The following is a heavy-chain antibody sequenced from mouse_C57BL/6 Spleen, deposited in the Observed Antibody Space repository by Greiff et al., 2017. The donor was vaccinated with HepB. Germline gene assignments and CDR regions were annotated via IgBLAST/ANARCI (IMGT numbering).Heavy chain of an antibody. Sequence: EVQGVESGEGLVKPGGSLKLSCAASGFTFSSYAMSWVRQTPEKRLEWVAYISSGGDYIYYADTAKGRFTISRDNARNTLYLQMSSLKSEDTAMYYCTRGLYRDYYAMDYWGQGTSVTVSS. J-gene: IGHJ4*01. V-gene: IGHV5-9-1*02. CDR1: GFTFSSYA. CDR3: TRGLYRDYYAMDY. D-gene: IGHD2-14*01. CDR2: ISSGGDYI.